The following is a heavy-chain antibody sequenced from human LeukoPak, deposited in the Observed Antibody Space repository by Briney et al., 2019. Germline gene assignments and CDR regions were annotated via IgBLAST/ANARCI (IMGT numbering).Heavy chain of an antibody. CDR2: INPNTGGT. J-gene: IGHJ3*02. CDR1: GYTFTGYY. CDR3: ARHTTGTPGDWSVAFDI. Sequence: GALVKVSCKASGYTFTGYYIHWVRQAPGHGLEWMGWINPNTGGTNYAQKFQGRATMTRDTSISTAYMELSRLRSDDTAVYYCARHTTGTPGDWSVAFDIWGQGTMVTVSS. D-gene: IGHD1-1*01. V-gene: IGHV1-2*02.